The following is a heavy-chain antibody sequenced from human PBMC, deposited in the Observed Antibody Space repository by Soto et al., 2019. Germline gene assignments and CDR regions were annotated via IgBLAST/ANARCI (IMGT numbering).Heavy chain of an antibody. CDR1: GGSISSSNW. V-gene: IGHV4-4*02. J-gene: IGHJ4*02. CDR2: IYHSGST. Sequence: SETLSLTCAVSGGSISSSNWWSWVRQPPGKGLEWIGEIYHSGSTNYNPSLKSRVTISVDKSKNQFSLKLSSVTAADTAVYYCARDSSGYYRYYFDYWGQGTLVTVSS. D-gene: IGHD3-22*01. CDR3: ARDSSGYYRYYFDY.